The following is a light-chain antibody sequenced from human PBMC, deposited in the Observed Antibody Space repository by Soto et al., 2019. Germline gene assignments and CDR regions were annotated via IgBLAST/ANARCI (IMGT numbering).Light chain of an antibody. J-gene: IGKJ1*01. V-gene: IGKV1-39*01. CDR3: QQSYSNPKT. CDR2: AAS. Sequence: DIQMTQSPSSLSASVGDRVTITCRASQSIRTYLNWYHQKPGKAPKLLIYAASSLQSGVPSRFSGSGSGTDFTLTISSLQPEDFATYYCQQSYSNPKTFGQGT. CDR1: QSIRTY.